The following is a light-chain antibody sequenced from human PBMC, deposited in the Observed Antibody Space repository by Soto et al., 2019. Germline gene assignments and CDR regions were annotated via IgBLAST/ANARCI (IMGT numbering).Light chain of an antibody. CDR2: EVS. CDR3: CSYAGSPYV. J-gene: IGLJ1*01. V-gene: IGLV2-23*02. Sequence: QSVLTQDASVSGSPGQSITISCTGTSSDIGTYDLVSWYQQHPGKAPKLMIYEVSKRPSGVSNRFSGSKSGNTASLTISGLQAEDEADYYCCSYAGSPYVFGNGTKVTVL. CDR1: SSDIGTYDL.